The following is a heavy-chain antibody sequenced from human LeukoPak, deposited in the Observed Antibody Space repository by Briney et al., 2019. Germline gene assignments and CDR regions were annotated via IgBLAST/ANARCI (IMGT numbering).Heavy chain of an antibody. Sequence: GGSLRLPCAASGFTFSDYYMSRIRQAPGKGLEWVSYISSSGSTIYYTDSVKGRFTISRDNARNSLYLQMNSLRAEDTAVYYCARGTYSGTYYAWYYFDYWGQGTLVTVSS. CDR1: GFTFSDYY. V-gene: IGHV3-11*01. D-gene: IGHD1-26*01. CDR3: ARGTYSGTYYAWYYFDY. CDR2: ISSSGSTI. J-gene: IGHJ4*02.